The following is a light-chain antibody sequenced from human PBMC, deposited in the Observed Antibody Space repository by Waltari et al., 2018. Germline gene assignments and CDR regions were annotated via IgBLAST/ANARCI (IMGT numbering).Light chain of an antibody. CDR2: DAS. Sequence: EIVLTQSPATLSLSPGERATLSCRASQSVSSYLAWYQQKPGQAPRLLIYDASNRATGIPARCSGSWAGTDFTLTISSLGPEDFAVYYCQQRSNWLWTFGQGTKVEIK. CDR1: QSVSSY. J-gene: IGKJ1*01. V-gene: IGKV3-11*01. CDR3: QQRSNWLWT.